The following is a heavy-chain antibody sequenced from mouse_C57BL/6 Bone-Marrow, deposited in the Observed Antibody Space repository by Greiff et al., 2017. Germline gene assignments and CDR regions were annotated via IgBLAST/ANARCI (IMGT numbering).Heavy chain of an antibody. CDR2: IDPEDGET. J-gene: IGHJ1*03. D-gene: IGHD1-1*01. CDR1: GFNIKDYY. CDR3: ARRYYGSPWSFDV. Sequence: EVKLVESGAELVKPGASVKLSCTASGFNIKDYYMHWVKQRTEQGLEWIGRIDPEDGETKYAPKFQGKAPITADTSSNTAYLQLSSLTSEDTAVYYCARRYYGSPWSFDVWGTGTTVTVSS. V-gene: IGHV14-2*01.